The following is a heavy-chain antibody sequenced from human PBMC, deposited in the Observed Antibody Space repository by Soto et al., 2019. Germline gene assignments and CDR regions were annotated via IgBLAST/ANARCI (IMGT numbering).Heavy chain of an antibody. CDR1: GSTFSDYY. Sequence: GGSLRLSCAASGSTFSDYYMNWIRQIPGKGLEWVSYISPSGNTVNYSDSVKGRFTMSRDNAKNSLYLQLNSLRTEDTAIYYCAGGPSSSGWYEVYYFDFWGPGALVTSPQ. V-gene: IGHV3-11*01. CDR2: ISPSGNTV. CDR3: AGGPSSSGWYEVYYFDF. D-gene: IGHD6-13*01. J-gene: IGHJ4*02.